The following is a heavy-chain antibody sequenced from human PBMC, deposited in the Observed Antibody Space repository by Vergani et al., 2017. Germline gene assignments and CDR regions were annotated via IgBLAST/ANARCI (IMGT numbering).Heavy chain of an antibody. Sequence: QVQLVQSGAEVKKPGSSVKVSCKASGGTFSSYAISWVRQAPGQGLEWMGGIIPIFGTANYAQKFQGRVTITADESTSTAYMELSSLRSDDTAVSYCARDTAYWGGDCYSEGWFDPWGQGTLVTVSS. J-gene: IGHJ5*02. CDR1: GGTFSSYA. CDR2: IIPIFGTA. CDR3: ARDTAYWGGDCYSEGWFDP. D-gene: IGHD2-21*01. V-gene: IGHV1-69*01.